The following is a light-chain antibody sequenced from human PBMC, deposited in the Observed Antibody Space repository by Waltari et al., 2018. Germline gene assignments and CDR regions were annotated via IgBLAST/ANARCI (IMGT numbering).Light chain of an antibody. V-gene: IGKV3-11*01. CDR2: DTS. J-gene: IGKJ4*01. Sequence: EIVLTQSPATLSLSPGETATLSCRASQSVYNYLAWSQQKPGQGPRLLIYDTSNRATGVPPRFTGSGSGTDFTLTISSLEPEDFAVYYCQQRFNWLTFGGGTKVEMK. CDR1: QSVYNY. CDR3: QQRFNWLT.